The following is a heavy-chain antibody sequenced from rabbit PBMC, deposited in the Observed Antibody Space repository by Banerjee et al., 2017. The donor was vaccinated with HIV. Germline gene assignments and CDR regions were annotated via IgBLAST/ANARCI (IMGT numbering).Heavy chain of an antibody. V-gene: IGHV1S45*01. D-gene: IGHD1-1*01. CDR1: GFSFSNKYV. CDR2: IDVGSSGAT. CDR3: VRESSASNFNL. J-gene: IGHJ4*01. Sequence: QEQLVESGGGLVQPEGSLTLTCTGSGFSFSNKYVMCWVRQAPGKGPEWIACIDVGSSGATYYASWAKGRFTISKTSSTTVTLQMTSLTAADTATYFCVRESSASNFNLWGPGTLVTVS.